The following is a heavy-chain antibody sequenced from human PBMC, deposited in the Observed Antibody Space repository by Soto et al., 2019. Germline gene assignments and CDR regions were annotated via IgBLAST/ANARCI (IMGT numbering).Heavy chain of an antibody. CDR2: ISGSGGST. J-gene: IGHJ6*02. Sequence: GSLRLSCAASGFTFSSYAMSWVRQAPGKGLEWVSAISGSGGSTYYADPVKGRFTISRDNSKNTLYLQMNSLRAEDTAVYYCAKVLPAAPYYYYYGMDVWGQGTTVTVSS. V-gene: IGHV3-23*01. CDR1: GFTFSSYA. D-gene: IGHD2-2*01. CDR3: AKVLPAAPYYYYYGMDV.